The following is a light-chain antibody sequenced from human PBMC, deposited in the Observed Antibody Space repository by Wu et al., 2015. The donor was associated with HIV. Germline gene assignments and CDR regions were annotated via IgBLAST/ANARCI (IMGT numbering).Light chain of an antibody. CDR2: GAS. CDR1: QSVSSDY. CDR3: QQYNNWPPWT. V-gene: IGKV3-20*01. J-gene: IGKJ1*01. Sequence: EIVLTQSPGTLSLSRGERATLSCRASQSVSSDYLAWYQQKPGEAPRLLMFGASSRSTGIPDRFSGRGSGTDFTLTISSLQSEDFAVYYCQQYNNWPPWTFGQGTKVEIK.